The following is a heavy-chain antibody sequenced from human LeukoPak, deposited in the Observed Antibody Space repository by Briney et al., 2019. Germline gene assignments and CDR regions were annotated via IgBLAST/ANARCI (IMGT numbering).Heavy chain of an antibody. V-gene: IGHV3-23*01. Sequence: GALRLSCAASGFTFSSYAMSWVRQAPGKGLEWVSAISGSGGSTYYADSVKGRFTISRDNSKNTLYLQMNSLRAEDTAVYYCAKVGDFWSGYYRGADYWGQGTLVTVSS. CDR2: ISGSGGST. J-gene: IGHJ4*02. CDR3: AKVGDFWSGYYRGADY. D-gene: IGHD3-3*01. CDR1: GFTFSSYA.